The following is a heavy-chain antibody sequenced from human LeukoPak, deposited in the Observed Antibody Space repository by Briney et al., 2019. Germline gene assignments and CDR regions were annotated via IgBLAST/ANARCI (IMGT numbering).Heavy chain of an antibody. V-gene: IGHV3-74*01. D-gene: IGHD5-18*01. CDR2: INSDGSST. CDR1: GFTFSGYW. Sequence: QPGGSLRLSCAASGFTFSGYWMHWVRQAPGKGLVWVSRINSDGSSTSYADSVKGRFTISRDSAKNTLYLQMNNLRAEDTAVYYCVRDGYSYGFMLAFDIWGLGTRGTVSS. J-gene: IGHJ3*02. CDR3: VRDGYSYGFMLAFDI.